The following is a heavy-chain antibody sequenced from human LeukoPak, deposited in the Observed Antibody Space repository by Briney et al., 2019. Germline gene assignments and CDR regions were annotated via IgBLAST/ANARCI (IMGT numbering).Heavy chain of an antibody. D-gene: IGHD3-16*01. J-gene: IGHJ5*02. Sequence: SETLSLTCTVSGYSISSGYYWGWIRQPPGKGLEWIGGIYHSGSTYYNPSLKSRVTISVDMSKNQFSLKLSSVTAADTAVYYCARDRRETMITFGGVMTAGWFDPWGQGTLVTVSS. CDR2: IYHSGST. V-gene: IGHV4-38-2*02. CDR3: ARDRRETMITFGGVMTAGWFDP. CDR1: GYSISSGYY.